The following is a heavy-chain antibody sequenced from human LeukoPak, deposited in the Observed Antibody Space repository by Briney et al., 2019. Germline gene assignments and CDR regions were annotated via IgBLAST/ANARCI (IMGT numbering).Heavy chain of an antibody. CDR2: ITASGGKT. CDR1: GFTFSSYA. Sequence: PGGSLRLSCAASGFTFSSYAMNWVRRAPGKGLEWVSAITASGGKTHYADSVNGRFTISRDTSKNMLYLQMNSLRAEDTGVYYCAKDKSSGWYPEFDSWGQGILITVSS. V-gene: IGHV3-23*01. J-gene: IGHJ4*02. D-gene: IGHD6-19*01. CDR3: AKDKSSGWYPEFDS.